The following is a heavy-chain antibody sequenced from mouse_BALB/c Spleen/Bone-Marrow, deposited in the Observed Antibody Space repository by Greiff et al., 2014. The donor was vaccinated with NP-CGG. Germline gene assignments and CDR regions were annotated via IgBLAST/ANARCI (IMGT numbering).Heavy chain of an antibody. V-gene: IGHV1-4*01. J-gene: IGHJ3*01. CDR2: INPSTGYT. Sequence: QVQLKESGAELAKPGASVKMSCKASGYTFTSYRMHWVKQRPGQGLEWIGYINPSTGYTEYNQKFKDKATLTADKSSSTAYMQLSSLTSEDSAVYHCARSRDGYDSFAYWGQGTLVTVSA. CDR3: ARSRDGYDSFAY. D-gene: IGHD2-2*01. CDR1: GYTFTSYR.